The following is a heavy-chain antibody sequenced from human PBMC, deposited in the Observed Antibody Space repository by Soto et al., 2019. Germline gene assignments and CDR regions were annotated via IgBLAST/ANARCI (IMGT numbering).Heavy chain of an antibody. Sequence: QVQLVEAGGGVVQPGTSLRLSCAASGFAFTTSDIHWVRQAPGKGLEWVAHITPDDGRQYYADSVKGRFTISRDNSKNTVYLQMNSLRPEDTAVYYCARGPRYGAFDIWGQGTMVTLSS. CDR1: GFAFTTSD. D-gene: IGHD3-16*01. V-gene: IGHV3-30-3*01. CDR3: ARGPRYGAFDI. J-gene: IGHJ3*02. CDR2: ITPDDGRQ.